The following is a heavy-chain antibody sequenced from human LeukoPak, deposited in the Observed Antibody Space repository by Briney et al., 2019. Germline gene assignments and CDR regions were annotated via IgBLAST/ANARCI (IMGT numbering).Heavy chain of an antibody. CDR2: ISGSGGST. CDR1: GFTFSSYV. Sequence: PGGSLRLSCAASGFTFSSYVMSWVRQAPGKGLEWVSAISGSGGSTYYADSVKGRFTISRDNSKNTLYLQMNSLRAEDTAVYYCAKDLGRITMIVVVLDAFDIWGQGTMVTVSS. D-gene: IGHD3-22*01. CDR3: AKDLGRITMIVVVLDAFDI. J-gene: IGHJ3*02. V-gene: IGHV3-23*01.